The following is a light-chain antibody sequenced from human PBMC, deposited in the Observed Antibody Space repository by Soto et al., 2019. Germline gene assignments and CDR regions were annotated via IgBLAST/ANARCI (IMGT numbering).Light chain of an antibody. CDR2: WAS. CDR1: QNILYSSHHKNS. J-gene: IGKJ1*01. Sequence: DIVMTQYPDSLAVSLGERATIHFKSSQNILYSSHHKNSLAWYQQKPGQSPRVLIYWASTRESGVPDRFIGSGSGTDFTLTISSLQAEDVAVYYCQQYYNNPLTFGQGTKVDIK. V-gene: IGKV4-1*01. CDR3: QQYYNNPLT.